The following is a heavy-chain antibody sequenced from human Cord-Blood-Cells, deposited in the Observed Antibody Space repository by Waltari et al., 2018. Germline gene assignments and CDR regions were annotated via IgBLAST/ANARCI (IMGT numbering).Heavy chain of an antibody. J-gene: IGHJ5*02. D-gene: IGHD6-13*01. CDR3: ARGDGSWSNWFDP. CDR2: IIPIFGTA. V-gene: IGHV1-69*01. Sequence: QVQLVQSGAEVKKPGSSVTVPCKASGGPFSSHAISWVRQAPGQGLEWMGGIIPIFGTANYAQKFQGRVTITADESTSTAYMELSSLRSEDTAVYYCARGDGSWSNWFDPWGQGTLVTVSS. CDR1: GGPFSSHA.